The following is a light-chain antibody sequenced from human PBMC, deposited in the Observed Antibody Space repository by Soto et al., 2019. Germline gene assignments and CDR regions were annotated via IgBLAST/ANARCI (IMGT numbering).Light chain of an antibody. CDR3: LQAAQSPLT. CDR2: LAS. CDR1: QSLLLSNGNNH. V-gene: IGKV2-28*01. Sequence: DIVLTQSPLSLPVTPGEPASISCRSSQSLLLSNGNNHVDWYLQRPGQSPQLLLYLASSRASGVPDRFSGSGSGTEFSLEISRVEAEDVGVYYCLQAAQSPLTFGQGTRLEIK. J-gene: IGKJ5*01.